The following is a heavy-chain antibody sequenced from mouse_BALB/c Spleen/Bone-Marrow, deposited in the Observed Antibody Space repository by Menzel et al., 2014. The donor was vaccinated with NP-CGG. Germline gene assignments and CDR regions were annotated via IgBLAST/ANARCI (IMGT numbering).Heavy chain of an antibody. V-gene: IGHV1-80*01. D-gene: IGHD1-1*01. J-gene: IGHJ3*01. CDR1: GYAFSRSW. CDR3: AGSTPLAY. Sequence: VKLMESGAELVRPGSSVKISCKASGYAFSRSWMNWVKQRPGQGLEWIGQIYPGDGDTNYSGKFKGRATLTADKSSGTAYMQLSSLTSEDSAVYFCAGSTPLAYWGQGTLVTVSA. CDR2: IYPGDGDT.